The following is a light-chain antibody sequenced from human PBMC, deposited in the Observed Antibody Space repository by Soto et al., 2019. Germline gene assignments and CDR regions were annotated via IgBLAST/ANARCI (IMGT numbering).Light chain of an antibody. CDR2: GAS. V-gene: IGKV3-20*01. J-gene: IGKJ2*01. Sequence: VLTQSPGTLSLSPGERATLSCRASQSVSSSYSAWYQQKRGQAPSLLIYGASSKATGIPDRFSGSGSGTDFTLTISRLEPEDFAVYYCQQYGSSPPYTFGQGTKLESK. CDR3: QQYGSSPPYT. CDR1: QSVSSSY.